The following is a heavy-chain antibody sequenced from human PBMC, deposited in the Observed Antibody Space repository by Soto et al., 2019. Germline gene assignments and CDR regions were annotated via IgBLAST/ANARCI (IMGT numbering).Heavy chain of an antibody. J-gene: IGHJ6*02. V-gene: IGHV1-18*04. CDR3: ARDGRVTTVRYYGMDV. Sequence: ASVKVSCKASGYTFTSYGISWVRQAPGQGLERMGWISAYNGNTNYAQKLQGRVTMTTDTSTSTAYMELRSLRSDDTAVYYCARDGRVTTVRYYGMDVWGQGTTVTVS. D-gene: IGHD4-4*01. CDR1: GYTFTSYG. CDR2: ISAYNGNT.